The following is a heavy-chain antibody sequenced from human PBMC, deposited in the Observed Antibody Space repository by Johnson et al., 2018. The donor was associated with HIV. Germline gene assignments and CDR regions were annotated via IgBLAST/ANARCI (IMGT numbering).Heavy chain of an antibody. CDR3: AKDSPSSIQFLEWFPFFDI. Sequence: VQLVESGGGVVRPGGSLRLSCEASGFTFDDYGMSWVRQGPGKGLEWVSGINWNGGSRDYADSVKGRFTISRDNGKNSLYLQMNSLRAEDTAVYYCAKDSPSSIQFLEWFPFFDIWGRGTMVTVSS. CDR1: GFTFDDYG. CDR2: INWNGGSR. V-gene: IGHV3-20*04. J-gene: IGHJ3*02. D-gene: IGHD3-3*01.